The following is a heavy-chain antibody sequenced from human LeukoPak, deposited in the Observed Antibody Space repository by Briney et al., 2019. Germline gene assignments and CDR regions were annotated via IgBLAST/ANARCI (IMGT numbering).Heavy chain of an antibody. CDR2: IKSKTDGGTT. CDR3: TTNAGSYGIDV. V-gene: IGHV3-15*01. Sequence: GSLRLSCAASGFTFTNTWMSWVRQAPGKGLEWVGRIKSKTDGGTTDYAAPVKDRFTVSRDDSKDTLYLQMSGLKAEDTAVYYCTTNAGSYGIDVWGQGTMVTVSS. CDR1: GFTFTNTW. D-gene: IGHD1-26*01. J-gene: IGHJ3*01.